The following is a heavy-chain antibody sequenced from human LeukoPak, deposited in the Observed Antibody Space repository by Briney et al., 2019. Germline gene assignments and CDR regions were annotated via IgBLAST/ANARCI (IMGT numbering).Heavy chain of an antibody. V-gene: IGHV1-46*01. CDR3: ARILTGYSLRKNNWFDP. J-gene: IGHJ5*02. CDR2: INPTGGST. Sequence: GASVKVSCKASGYTFTSYYMHWVRQAPGQGLEWMGLINPTGGSTGYAQKFQGRVTMTRDMSTSTDYMELSSLRSDDTAVYYCARILTGYSLRKNNWFDPWGQGTLVTVSS. D-gene: IGHD3-9*01. CDR1: GYTFTSYY.